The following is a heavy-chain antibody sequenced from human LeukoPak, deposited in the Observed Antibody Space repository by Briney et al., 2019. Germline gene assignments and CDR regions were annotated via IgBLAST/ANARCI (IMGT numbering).Heavy chain of an antibody. V-gene: IGHV1-18*01. J-gene: IGHJ6*02. Sequence: ASVKVSCKASGYTFSSYGISWARRAPGQGRVWMGWISGYNGNINYAQNLQGRVTMTTDTFTSTAYMELRSLRSDDTAVYYCARDRLYSYGYYGMDVWGQGTTVTVSS. D-gene: IGHD5-18*01. CDR1: GYTFSSYG. CDR3: ARDRLYSYGYYGMDV. CDR2: ISGYNGNI.